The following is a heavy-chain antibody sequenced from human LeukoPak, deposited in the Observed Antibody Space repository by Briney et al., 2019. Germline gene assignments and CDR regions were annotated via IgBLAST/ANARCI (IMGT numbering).Heavy chain of an antibody. D-gene: IGHD2-2*01. Sequence: GGSLRLSCAASGFTFSSYAMSWVRQAPGKGLEWVSAISGSGGSTYYADSVKGRFTISRDSSKNTLYLQMNSLRAEDTAVYYCAKDFAEYQLLPFDYWGQGTLVTVSS. CDR1: GFTFSSYA. V-gene: IGHV3-23*01. CDR2: ISGSGGST. J-gene: IGHJ4*02. CDR3: AKDFAEYQLLPFDY.